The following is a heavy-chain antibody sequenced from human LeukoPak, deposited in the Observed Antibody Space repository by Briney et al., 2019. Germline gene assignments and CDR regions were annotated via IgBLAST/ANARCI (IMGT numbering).Heavy chain of an antibody. CDR2: ISAYNGNT. D-gene: IGHD2-15*01. Sequence: ASVKVSCKASGYTFTSYGISWVRQAPGQGLEWMGWISAYNGNTNYAQKLQGRVTMTTDTSTSTAYMELRSLRSDDTAVYYCARDRILVVAAIPFDYWGQGTLVTVSS. CDR3: ARDRILVVAAIPFDY. CDR1: GYTFTSYG. V-gene: IGHV1-18*01. J-gene: IGHJ4*02.